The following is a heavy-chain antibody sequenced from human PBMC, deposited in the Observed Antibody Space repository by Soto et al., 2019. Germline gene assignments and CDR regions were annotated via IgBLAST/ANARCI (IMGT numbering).Heavy chain of an antibody. D-gene: IGHD1-26*01. CDR3: ARVDGTY. J-gene: IGHJ4*02. V-gene: IGHV1-3*05. CDR1: GYTFTTYA. Sequence: QVQLVQSGAEEKKPGASVKVSCKASGYTFTTYAIHWVRQAPGQGLEWMGWINPDNGNAKYSQKFQGRLTITRDTSATPAYMELSSLRSEDTAVYYCARVDGTYWGQGALVTVSS. CDR2: INPDNGNA.